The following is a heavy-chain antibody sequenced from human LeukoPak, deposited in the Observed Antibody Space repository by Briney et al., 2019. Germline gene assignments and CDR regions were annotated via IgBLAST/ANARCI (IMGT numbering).Heavy chain of an antibody. CDR3: VRDMNPSHGSGSYYDAFDI. V-gene: IGHV3-23*01. CDR2: ISSSRGTT. D-gene: IGHD1-26*01. Sequence: GGSMRLSCAASGFTFSAYAMNWVRQAPGKGLEWVSVISSSRGTTFYADSVKGRFTVSRDNSQNPLYLQMNSLRVDDTAVYYCVRDMNPSHGSGSYYDAFDIWGQGTTVTVSS. CDR1: GFTFSAYA. J-gene: IGHJ3*02.